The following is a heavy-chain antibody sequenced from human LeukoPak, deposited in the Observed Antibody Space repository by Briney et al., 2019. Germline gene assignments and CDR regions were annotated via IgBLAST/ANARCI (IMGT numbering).Heavy chain of an antibody. J-gene: IGHJ6*02. V-gene: IGHV3-9*01. CDR1: GFTFDDYA. CDR3: AKALGMVRGWNYYGMDV. CDR2: ISWNSGSI. D-gene: IGHD3-10*01. Sequence: GGSLRLSCAASGFTFDDYAMHWVRQAPGKGLEWVSGISWNSGSIGYTDSVKGRFTIFRDNAKNSLYLQMNSLRAEDTALYYCAKALGMVRGWNYYGMDVWGQGTTVTVSS.